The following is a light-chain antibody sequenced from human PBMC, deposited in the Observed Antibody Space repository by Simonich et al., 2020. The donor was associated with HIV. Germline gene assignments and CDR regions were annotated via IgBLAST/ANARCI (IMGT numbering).Light chain of an antibody. CDR3: SSCTSNNTYVI. CDR2: RNN. J-gene: IGLJ2*01. V-gene: IGLV1-44*01. Sequence: QSVLTQPPSASGTPGQRVTISCSGSSSNIGSNTVNWHQQLPGTAPNLLIFRNNQRPSGVPDRFSGAKSGNTASLTISGLLAEDEADYYCSSCTSNNTYVIFGGGTKVTVL. CDR1: SSNIGSNT.